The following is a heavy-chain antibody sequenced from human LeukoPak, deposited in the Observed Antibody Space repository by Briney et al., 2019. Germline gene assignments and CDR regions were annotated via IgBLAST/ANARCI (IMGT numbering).Heavy chain of an antibody. Sequence: VSYISIISSTIYYSDSLKGRFTISRDKEKKSLYVQMNSLRAEDTAVYYCAIVYYYGSGDYWGQGTLVTVSS. D-gene: IGHD3-10*01. J-gene: IGHJ4*02. CDR3: AIVYYYGSGDY. V-gene: IGHV3-48*03. CDR2: ISIISSTI.